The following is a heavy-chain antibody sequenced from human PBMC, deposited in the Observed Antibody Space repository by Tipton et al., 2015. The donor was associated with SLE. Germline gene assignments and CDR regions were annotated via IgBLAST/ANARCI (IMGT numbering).Heavy chain of an antibody. J-gene: IGHJ6*03. CDR1: GGSISRYY. CDR2: ISYSGST. Sequence: LRLSCTVSGGSISRYYWGWIRQPPGKGLEWIGYISYSGSTNYNPSLKSRVTISVDTSKNQFSLKLSSVTAADTAVYYCARSLKGYYYYYYYMDVWGKGTTVTVSS. CDR3: ARSLKGYYYYYYYMDV. V-gene: IGHV4-59*01.